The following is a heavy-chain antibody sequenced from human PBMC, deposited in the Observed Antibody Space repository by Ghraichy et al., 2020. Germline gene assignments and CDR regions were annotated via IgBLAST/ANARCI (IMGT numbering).Heavy chain of an antibody. CDR1: GYTFTGSY. V-gene: IGHV1-2*02. Sequence: ASEKVSCQTSGYTFTGSYMHWVRQAPGQGLEWMGWINPTTGGTKYGERFQGRVTMTRDTSTSTAYMELHSLRPDDTAVYYCTRDRDVGFDHWGQGSLVTVSS. J-gene: IGHJ4*02. CDR2: INPTTGGT. D-gene: IGHD5-24*01. CDR3: TRDRDVGFDH.